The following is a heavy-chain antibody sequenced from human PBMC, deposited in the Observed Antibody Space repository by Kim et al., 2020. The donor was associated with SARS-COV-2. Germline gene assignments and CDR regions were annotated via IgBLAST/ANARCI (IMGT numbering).Heavy chain of an antibody. J-gene: IGHJ4*02. D-gene: IGHD2-15*01. CDR2: VNNGGNA. CDR3: AKDHPSGGWPTFDS. V-gene: IGHV3-23*01. Sequence: GGSLRLSCAASGFTFSRYAMSWVRQAPGKGPEWIAAVNNGGNAYHANSAKGRFTVSRDNNRNTPDLQMNSLTADDTALSFCAKDHPSGGWPTFDSWGQGT. CDR1: GFTFSRYA.